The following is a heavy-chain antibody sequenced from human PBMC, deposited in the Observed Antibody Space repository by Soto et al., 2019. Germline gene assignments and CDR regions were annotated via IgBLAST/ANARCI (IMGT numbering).Heavy chain of an antibody. Sequence: SLRLSCTASGLTFNRHSMSWVRQAPGTGLEWVSTISPSGSNTHYADSVKGRFTISRDNSRNTLDLQMSSLRAADTALYYCVSWVSAHFDYWGQGTPVTVSS. J-gene: IGHJ4*02. CDR3: VSWVSAHFDY. D-gene: IGHD3-16*01. CDR1: GLTFNRHS. V-gene: IGHV3-23*05. CDR2: ISPSGSNT.